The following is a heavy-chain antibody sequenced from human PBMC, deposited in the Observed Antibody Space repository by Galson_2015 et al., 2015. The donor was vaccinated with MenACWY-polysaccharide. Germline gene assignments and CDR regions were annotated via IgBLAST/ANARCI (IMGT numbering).Heavy chain of an antibody. D-gene: IGHD4-17*01. CDR2: IDKSERNI. J-gene: IGHJ4*02. CDR1: GFTFSYWY. V-gene: IGHV3-11*01. CDR3: ARGHYGLDQ. Sequence: SLSLSCAASGFTFSYWYLSWIRQAPGKGLQWVSWIDKSERNISYEDSVKGRFTISRDNARNSLYLQMNRLRAEDSAVYDCARGHYGLDQWGQGTLVTVSP.